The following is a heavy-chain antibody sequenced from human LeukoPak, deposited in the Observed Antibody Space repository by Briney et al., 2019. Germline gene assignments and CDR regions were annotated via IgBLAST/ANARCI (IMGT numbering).Heavy chain of an antibody. CDR2: INPSGGST. D-gene: IGHD5-18*01. CDR1: GGTFSSYA. CDR3: AGVKGNSEIQPFDY. J-gene: IGHJ4*02. V-gene: IGHV1-46*01. Sequence: ASVKVSCKASGGTFSSYAISWVRQAPGQGLEWMGIINPSGGSTNYAQKFQGRVTMTRDTSTSTVYMELSSLRSEDTAVFYCAGVKGNSEIQPFDYWGQGTLVTVSS.